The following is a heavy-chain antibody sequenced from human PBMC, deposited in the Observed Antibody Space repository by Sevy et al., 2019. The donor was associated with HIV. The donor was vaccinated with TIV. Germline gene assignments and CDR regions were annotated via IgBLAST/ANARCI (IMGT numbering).Heavy chain of an antibody. D-gene: IGHD4-17*01. CDR1: GGSFSGYY. Sequence: SETLSLTCAVYGGSFSGYYWSWIRQPPGKGLEWIGEINHSGSTNYNPSLKSRVTISVDTSKNQFSLKLSSVTAADTAVYYCARAEVYGDYALDYWCQGTLVTVSS. CDR2: INHSGST. CDR3: ARAEVYGDYALDY. V-gene: IGHV4-34*01. J-gene: IGHJ4*02.